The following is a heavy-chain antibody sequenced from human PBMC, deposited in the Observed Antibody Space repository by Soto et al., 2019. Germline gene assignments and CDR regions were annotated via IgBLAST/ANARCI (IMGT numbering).Heavy chain of an antibody. V-gene: IGHV4-39*01. CDR2: IYYSGST. Sequence: PSETLSLTCTVSGGSISSSSYYWGWIRQPPGKGLEWIGSIYYSGSTYYNPSLKSRVTISVDTSKNQFSLKLSSVTAADTAVYYCARQTAYWYSSSWYSLFDYWGQGTLVTVSS. CDR3: ARQTAYWYSSSWYSLFDY. CDR1: GGSISSSSYY. D-gene: IGHD6-13*01. J-gene: IGHJ4*02.